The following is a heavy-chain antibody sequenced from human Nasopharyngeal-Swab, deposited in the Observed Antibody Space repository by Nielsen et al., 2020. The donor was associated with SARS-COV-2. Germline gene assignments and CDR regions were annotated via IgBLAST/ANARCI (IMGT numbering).Heavy chain of an antibody. J-gene: IGHJ4*02. CDR3: ARDLDWAGFGSVDY. CDR2: DGSSQ. Sequence: GGSLRLSCTAPGFTLAYVMHWVRQAPGQGLEWVGVDGSSQQYADSVRGRFTISRDNAKNSTFLQMNSLRDEDTAVYYCARDLDWAGFGSVDYWGQGALVTVSS. CDR1: GFTLAYV. D-gene: IGHD3-10*01. V-gene: IGHV3-30-3*01.